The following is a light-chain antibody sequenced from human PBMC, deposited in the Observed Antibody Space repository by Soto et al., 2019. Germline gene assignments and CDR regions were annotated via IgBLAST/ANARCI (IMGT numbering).Light chain of an antibody. CDR3: QQYYNTPLT. CDR1: PSVLYTTNKNY. CDR2: WGS. V-gene: IGKV4-1*01. Sequence: DFVMTQSPDSLAVSLGERATINCKSSPSVLYTTNKNYLAWYQQKPGQPPKLLIYWGSTRESGVPDRFSGSGSGTDFTLTISSLQAEDVAVYYCQQYYNTPLTFGEGTKVELK. J-gene: IGKJ4*01.